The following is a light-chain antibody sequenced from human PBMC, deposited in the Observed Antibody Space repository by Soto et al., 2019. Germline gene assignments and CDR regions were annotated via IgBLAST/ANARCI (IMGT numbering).Light chain of an antibody. Sequence: DIQMTQSPSSLSASVGDRVTITCHASQDINKNLIWYQQKPGKAPKLLIYDASDLETGVPSRFSGSGSGTGFTFTISSLQPEDFATYYCQQYESLPLTFGQGTRLESK. CDR3: QQYESLPLT. CDR1: QDINKN. J-gene: IGKJ5*01. V-gene: IGKV1-33*01. CDR2: DAS.